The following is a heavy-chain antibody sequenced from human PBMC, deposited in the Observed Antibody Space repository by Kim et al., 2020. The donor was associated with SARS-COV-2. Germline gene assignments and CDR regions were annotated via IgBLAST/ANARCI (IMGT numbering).Heavy chain of an antibody. Sequence: NIDYADYVKVRFTISRDNYKNTLYLDMKSLRVEDTAVYYCTGQGDYGMDVWGQGTTVTVSS. V-gene: IGHV3-66*04. CDR3: TGQGDYGMDV. J-gene: IGHJ6*02. CDR2: NI.